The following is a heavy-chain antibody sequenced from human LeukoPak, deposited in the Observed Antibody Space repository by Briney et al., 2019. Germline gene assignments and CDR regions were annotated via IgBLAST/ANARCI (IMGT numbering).Heavy chain of an antibody. D-gene: IGHD1-26*01. CDR3: ARDLIVGATTNAFDI. V-gene: IGHV1-69*05. J-gene: IGHJ3*02. CDR1: GYTFTGYY. CDR2: IIPIFGTA. Sequence: ASVKVSCKASGYTFTGYYMHWVRQAPGQGLEWMGGIIPIFGTANYAQKFQGRVTVTTDESTSTAYMELSSLRSEDTAVYYCARDLIVGATTNAFDIWGQGTMVTVSS.